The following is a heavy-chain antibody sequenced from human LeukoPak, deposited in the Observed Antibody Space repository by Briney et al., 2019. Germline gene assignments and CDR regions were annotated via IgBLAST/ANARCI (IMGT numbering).Heavy chain of an antibody. J-gene: IGHJ4*02. CDR2: IRFGGTNK. V-gene: IGHV3-30*02. Sequence: GGSLRLSCAASGFTFSTCGMHWVRQAPGKGLEWVEFIRFGGTNKYYADSVKGRFDIPRDSSKNTLYLQMNSLRAEDTAVYYCAKGYCSGSCYNGLDYWGQGTLVTVSS. CDR3: AKGYCSGSCYNGLDY. CDR1: GFTFSTCG. D-gene: IGHD2-15*01.